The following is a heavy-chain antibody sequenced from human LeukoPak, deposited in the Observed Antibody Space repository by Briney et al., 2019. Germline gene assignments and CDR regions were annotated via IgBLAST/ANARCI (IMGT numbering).Heavy chain of an antibody. CDR3: ARIHSLYYYDSSGYGAFDI. Sequence: PGGSLRLSCAASGFTFSSYWIHWVRQAPGKGLVWVSRIYSDATYYADSVKGRFTISRDNAKNTLYLQMNSLRAEDTAVYYCARIHSLYYYDSSGYGAFDIWGPGTVVTVSS. D-gene: IGHD3-22*01. CDR1: GFTFSSYW. CDR2: IYSDAT. J-gene: IGHJ3*02. V-gene: IGHV3-74*01.